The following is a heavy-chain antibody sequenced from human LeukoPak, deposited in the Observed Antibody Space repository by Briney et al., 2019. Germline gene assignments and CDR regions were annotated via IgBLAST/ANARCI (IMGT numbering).Heavy chain of an antibody. V-gene: IGHV4-59*08. Sequence: PSQTLSPTCTVSGGSISSHYWSWFRQPPGKGLEWIGYINYSGRTNYNPSLTGRVTVSVDTSTNQFSLRLTSVTAADTAVYYCARHGFDTGNYQAHFDCWGQGTLVTVSS. D-gene: IGHD3-9*01. CDR2: INYSGRT. J-gene: IGHJ4*02. CDR3: ARHGFDTGNYQAHFDC. CDR1: GGSISSHY.